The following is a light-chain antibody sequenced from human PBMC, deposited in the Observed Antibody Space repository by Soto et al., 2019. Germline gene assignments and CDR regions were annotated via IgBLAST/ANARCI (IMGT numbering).Light chain of an antibody. CDR2: TAS. V-gene: IGKV1-39*01. J-gene: IGKJ1*01. CDR1: QTISTY. Sequence: DIQMTQSPSSLAASVGARVTITCRASQTISTYLNWYQQKPGKAPNLLIYTASNLESGVPSRFSGSGSGTDFTLTISTLQPEDFGTYFCQQSYSRPRTFGQGTKVEIK. CDR3: QQSYSRPRT.